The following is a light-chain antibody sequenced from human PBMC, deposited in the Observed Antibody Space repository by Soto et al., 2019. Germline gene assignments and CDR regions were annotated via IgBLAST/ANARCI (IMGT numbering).Light chain of an antibody. CDR2: EAS. J-gene: IGKJ1*01. CDR1: QSISDS. V-gene: IGKV1-5*03. CDR3: QQSHTWT. Sequence: DIQMTQSPSTLSASVGDRVTITCRASQSISDSLAWYQQKPGKAPKLLIYEASNLKSGVPSRFSGSGSGTEYTLTISSLQPDDFASYYCQQSHTWTFGQGTKVELK.